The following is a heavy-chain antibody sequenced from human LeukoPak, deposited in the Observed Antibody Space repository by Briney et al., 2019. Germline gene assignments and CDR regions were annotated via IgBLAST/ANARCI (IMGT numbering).Heavy chain of an antibody. CDR3: ASDLIY. J-gene: IGHJ4*02. CDR2: IYGADGT. V-gene: IGHV3-53*01. CDR1: GVTVSSQY. Sequence: PGGSLRLSCAASGVTVSSQYMNWVRRAPGKGLEWVSVIYGADGTSYADSVKGRFTISRDNSKNTVYLQMNSLRVKDTALYYCASDLIYWGQGTLVTVSS.